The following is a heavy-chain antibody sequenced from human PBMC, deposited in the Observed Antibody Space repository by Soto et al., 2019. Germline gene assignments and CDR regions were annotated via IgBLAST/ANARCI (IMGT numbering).Heavy chain of an antibody. V-gene: IGHV4-34*01. J-gene: IGHJ5*02. CDR2: INHSGST. D-gene: IGHD3-10*01. CDR3: ARDGNMFRGVLWS. Sequence: PSETLSLTCAVYGGSFSGYYWSWIRQPPGKGLEWIGEINHSGSTNYNPSLKSRVTISVDTSKNQFSLKLSSVTAEDTAVYYCARDGNMFRGVLWSWGQGTLVTVSS. CDR1: GGSFSGYY.